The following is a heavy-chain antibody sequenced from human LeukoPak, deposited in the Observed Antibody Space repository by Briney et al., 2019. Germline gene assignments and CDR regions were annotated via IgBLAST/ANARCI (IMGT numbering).Heavy chain of an antibody. Sequence: PGGSLRLSCAASGFTFSSYSMNWVRQAPGKGLEWVSSISSSSSYIYFADSVKGRFTISRDNAKNSLYLQTNNLRAEDTAVYYCARGTGSNYYGSGSQDYWGQGTLVTVSS. J-gene: IGHJ4*02. D-gene: IGHD3-10*01. V-gene: IGHV3-21*01. CDR1: GFTFSSYS. CDR3: ARGTGSNYYGSGSQDY. CDR2: ISSSSSYI.